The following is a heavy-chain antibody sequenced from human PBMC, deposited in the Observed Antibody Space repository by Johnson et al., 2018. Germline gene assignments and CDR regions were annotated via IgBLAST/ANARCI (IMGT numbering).Heavy chain of an antibody. CDR1: GGTFSSYA. J-gene: IGHJ3*02. Sequence: QVQLVQSGAEVKKPGSSVKVSCKASGGTFSSYAISWVRQAPGQGLEWMGGIIPILGIANYAQKFQGRVTITADKSPRTAYMELGSLGSEDTAGDYCARDALRAFDIWGQGTMVTVSS. CDR2: IIPILGIA. V-gene: IGHV1-69*04. CDR3: ARDALRAFDI.